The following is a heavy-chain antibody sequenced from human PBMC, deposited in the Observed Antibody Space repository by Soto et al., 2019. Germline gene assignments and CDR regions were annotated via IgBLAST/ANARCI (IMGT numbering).Heavy chain of an antibody. D-gene: IGHD6-13*01. J-gene: IGHJ6*02. Sequence: QVQLVQSGAEVKKPGASVKVSCKASGYTFTSYGISWVRQAPGQGLEWMGWISAYNGNTNYAQKLQGRVTMTTDTSTSTAYMARRSLRSDDTAVYYCARSIVGYSSSWPMDVWGQGTKVTVSS. V-gene: IGHV1-18*01. CDR2: ISAYNGNT. CDR1: GYTFTSYG. CDR3: ARSIVGYSSSWPMDV.